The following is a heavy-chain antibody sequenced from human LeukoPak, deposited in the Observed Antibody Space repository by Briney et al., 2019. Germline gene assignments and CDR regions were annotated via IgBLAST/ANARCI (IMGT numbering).Heavy chain of an antibody. CDR1: GYTFTSYA. V-gene: IGHV1-3*01. CDR2: INACNGNT. D-gene: IGHD6-19*01. Sequence: GASVKVSCKASGYTFTSYAMHWVRQAPGQRLEWMGWINACNGNTKYSQKFQGRVTITRDTSASTAYMELSSLRSEDTAVYYCARVSIAVAGPAQKRDLKMGTYFDYWGQGTLVTVSS. J-gene: IGHJ4*02. CDR3: ARVSIAVAGPAQKRDLKMGTYFDY.